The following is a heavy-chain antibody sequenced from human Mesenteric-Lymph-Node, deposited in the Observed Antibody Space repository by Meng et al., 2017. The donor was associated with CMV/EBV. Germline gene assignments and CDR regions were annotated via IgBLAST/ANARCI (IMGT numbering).Heavy chain of an antibody. CDR2: ISGGSGNI. V-gene: IGHV3-23*01. CDR1: FA. CDR3: AKDMTYYDLLTGYYGNYFDY. J-gene: IGHJ4*02. Sequence: FAMSWVRQAPGKGLQWVSGISGGSGNIYYADSVKDQFTISRDNAENMLYLQMNSLRDEDTAVYYCAKDMTYYDLLTGYYGNYFDYWGQGTLVTVSS. D-gene: IGHD3-9*01.